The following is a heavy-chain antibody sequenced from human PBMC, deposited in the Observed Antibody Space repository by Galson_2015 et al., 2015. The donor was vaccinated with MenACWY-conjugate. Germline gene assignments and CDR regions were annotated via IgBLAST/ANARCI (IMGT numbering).Heavy chain of an antibody. CDR1: GFTFTTYA. J-gene: IGHJ4*01. CDR3: AKGERRHYDSSCVSDH. D-gene: IGHD3-22*01. CDR2: VANGGLST. Sequence: SLRLSCAASGFTFTTYAMFWFRQAPGQGLEWVSAVANGGLSTAYADSVRGRFTISRDNSKNILYLQMDSLRADDTAVYFCAKGERRHYDSSCVSDHWGHGSLVTVSS. V-gene: IGHV3-23*01.